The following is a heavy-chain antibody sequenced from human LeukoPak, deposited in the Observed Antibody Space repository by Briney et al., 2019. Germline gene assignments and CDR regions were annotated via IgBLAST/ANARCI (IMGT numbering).Heavy chain of an antibody. D-gene: IGHD1-1*01. J-gene: IGHJ3*02. V-gene: IGHV3-23*01. CDR2: ISGSGGST. CDR1: GFTFSSYD. CDR3: ARGTTGALDI. Sequence: GGSLRLSWAASGFTFSSYDMTWVRQAPGKGLEWVSTISGSGGSTYYADSVKGRFTISRDNSKNTLYLQMNSLRAEDTAVYYCARGTTGALDIRGQGTMVTVSS.